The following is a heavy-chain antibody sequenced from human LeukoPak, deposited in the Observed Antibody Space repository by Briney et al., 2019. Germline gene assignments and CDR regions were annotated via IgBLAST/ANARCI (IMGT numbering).Heavy chain of an antibody. V-gene: IGHV4-38-2*02. Sequence: SETLSLTCTVSGYSISSGYYWGWIRQPPGKGLEWIGSIYHSGSTYYNPSLKSRVTISVDTSKNQFSLKLSSVTAADTAVYYCARSTVRGVIIGYWGQGTLVTVSS. CDR3: ARSTVRGVIIGY. D-gene: IGHD3-10*01. J-gene: IGHJ4*02. CDR1: GYSISSGYY. CDR2: IYHSGST.